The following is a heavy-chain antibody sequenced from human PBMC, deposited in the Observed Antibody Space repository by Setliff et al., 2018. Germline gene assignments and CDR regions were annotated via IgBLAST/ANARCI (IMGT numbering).Heavy chain of an antibody. Sequence: GESLKISCKGSGYSFTRYWIGWVRQMPGKGLEWMGIIYPSDSDTRYSPSFQGQVTISADKSISTAYLQWSSLKASDTAMYYCARLTYYYDSSGLNAFDIWGQGTMVTVSS. CDR2: IYPSDSDT. J-gene: IGHJ3*02. V-gene: IGHV5-51*01. CDR1: GYSFTRYW. CDR3: ARLTYYYDSSGLNAFDI. D-gene: IGHD3-22*01.